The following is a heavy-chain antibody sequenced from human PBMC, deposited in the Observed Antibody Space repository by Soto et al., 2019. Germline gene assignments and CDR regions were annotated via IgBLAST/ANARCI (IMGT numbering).Heavy chain of an antibody. CDR1: GYTLTELS. J-gene: IGHJ6*02. CDR3: EAYCGGDCYSPGGYYYYGMDV. Sequence: ASVKVSCKVSGYTLTELSMHWVRQAPGKGLEWMGGFDPEDGETIYAQKFQGRVTMAEDTSTDTAYMELSSLRSEDTAVYYCEAYCGGDCYSPGGYYYYGMDVWGQGTTVTVSS. CDR2: FDPEDGET. V-gene: IGHV1-24*01. D-gene: IGHD2-21*02.